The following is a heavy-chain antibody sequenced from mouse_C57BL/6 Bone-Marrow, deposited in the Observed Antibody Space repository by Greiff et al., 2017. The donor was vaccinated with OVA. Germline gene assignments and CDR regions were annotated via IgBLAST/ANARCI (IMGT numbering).Heavy chain of an antibody. CDR3: ARVGYYGSYPFWYFDV. CDR1: GYAFSSYW. D-gene: IGHD1-1*01. Sequence: VQLQQSGAELVKPGASVKISCKASGYAFSSYWMNWVKQRPGKGLEWIGQIYPGDGDTNYNGKFKGKATLTADKSSSTAYMQLSSLTSEDSAVYFCARVGYYGSYPFWYFDVWGTGTTVTVSS. V-gene: IGHV1-80*01. CDR2: IYPGDGDT. J-gene: IGHJ1*03.